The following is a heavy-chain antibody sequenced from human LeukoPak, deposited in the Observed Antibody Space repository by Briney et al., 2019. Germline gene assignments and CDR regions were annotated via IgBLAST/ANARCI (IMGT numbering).Heavy chain of an antibody. CDR2: IKQDASER. CDR3: ATPTAGTWHFDY. V-gene: IGHV3-7*01. J-gene: IGHJ4*02. CDR1: GFTFSTYW. Sequence: GGSLRLSCAASGFTFSTYWMAWVRQAPGKGLEWVANIKQDASERYYVDSVKGRFTISRDNAKNSLYLQMNSLRAEDTAVYYCATPTAGTWHFDYWGQGTLVTVSS. D-gene: IGHD1-1*01.